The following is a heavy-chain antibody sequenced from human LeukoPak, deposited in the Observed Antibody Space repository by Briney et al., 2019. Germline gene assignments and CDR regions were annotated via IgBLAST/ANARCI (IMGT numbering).Heavy chain of an antibody. J-gene: IGHJ4*02. CDR1: GGSFSGYY. Sequence: SETLSLTCAVYGGSFSGYYWSWIRQPPGKGLEWIGEINHSGSTNYNPSLESRVTISVDTSKNQFSLKLSSVTAADTAVYYCARGLYYFDYWGQGTLVTVSS. V-gene: IGHV4-34*01. CDR2: INHSGST. CDR3: ARGLYYFDY.